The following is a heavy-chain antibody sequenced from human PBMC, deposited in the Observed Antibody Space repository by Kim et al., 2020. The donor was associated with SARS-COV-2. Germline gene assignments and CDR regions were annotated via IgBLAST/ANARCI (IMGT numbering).Heavy chain of an antibody. J-gene: IGHJ4*02. D-gene: IGHD2-21*01. CDR3: ARGPGLMVIAPGFRYFDY. CDR1: GGSFSGYY. V-gene: IGHV4-34*01. CDR2: INHSGST. Sequence: SETLSLTCAVYGGSFSGYYWSWIRQPPGKGLEWIGEINHSGSTNYNPSLKSRVTISVDTSKNQFSLKLSSVTAADTAVYYCARGPGLMVIAPGFRYFDYWGQGTLVTVSS.